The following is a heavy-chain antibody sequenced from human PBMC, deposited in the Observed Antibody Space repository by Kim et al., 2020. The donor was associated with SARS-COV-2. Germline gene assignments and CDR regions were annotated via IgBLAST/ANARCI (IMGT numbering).Heavy chain of an antibody. J-gene: IGHJ6*02. V-gene: IGHV3-49*02. Sequence: TEYAASVKGRFTNSRDDSKGRAYLQMNSLKTEDTAVYYCTRVGYYYGMDVWGQGTTVTVSS. CDR2: T. CDR3: TRVGYYYGMDV. D-gene: IGHD2-15*01.